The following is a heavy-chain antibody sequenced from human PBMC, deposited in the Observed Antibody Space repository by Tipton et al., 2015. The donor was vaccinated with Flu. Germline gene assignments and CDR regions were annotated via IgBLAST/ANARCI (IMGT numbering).Heavy chain of an antibody. D-gene: IGHD3-16*01. CDR2: INPNSGGT. CDR1: GYTFSGYY. V-gene: IGHV1-2*06. Sequence: QLVQSGAEVKKPGASVKVSCKASGYTFSGYYMHWVRQAPGQGLEWMGRINPNSGGTNYAQKVQGRVALTRDTSISTAYMELSSLRSDDSSVYYCAGGGNQNGMDVWGQGTTVTVSS. CDR3: AGGGNQNGMDV. J-gene: IGHJ6*02.